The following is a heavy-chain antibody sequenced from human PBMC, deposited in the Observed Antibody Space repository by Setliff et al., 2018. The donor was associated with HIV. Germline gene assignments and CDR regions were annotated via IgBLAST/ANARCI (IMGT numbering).Heavy chain of an antibody. V-gene: IGHV3-30*01. CDR2: TSYDGRNK. CDR3: TPLHY. D-gene: IGHD2-15*01. CDR1: GLTFSRSA. J-gene: IGHJ4*02. Sequence: PGGSLRLSCAASGLTFSRSAMHWVRQAPGKGLEWVAVTSYDGRNKYYADSVKGRFTISRDNSKSTLYLQMTSLRPEDTAAYYCTPLHYWGQGTLVTDSS.